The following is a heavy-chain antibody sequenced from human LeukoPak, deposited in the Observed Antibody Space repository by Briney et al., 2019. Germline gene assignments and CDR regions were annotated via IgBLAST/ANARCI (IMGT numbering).Heavy chain of an antibody. V-gene: IGHV6-1*01. CDR1: GDIVSSKNGA. J-gene: IGHJ4*02. CDR2: TYYRSKWYN. Sequence: SQTLSLTCVVSGDIVSSKNGAWHWIRQSPSRGLEWLGRTYYRSKWYNDYAESMEGRMTISQDTSKNQYALHLNAVTPDNTAVYYCARDFGTTVWHTFDYWGQGTQVTVSS. CDR3: ARDFGTTVWHTFDY. D-gene: IGHD1-14*01.